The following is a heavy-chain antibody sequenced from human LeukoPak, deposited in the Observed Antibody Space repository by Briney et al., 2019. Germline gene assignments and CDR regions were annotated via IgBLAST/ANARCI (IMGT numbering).Heavy chain of an antibody. D-gene: IGHD3-22*01. Sequence: GGSLRLSCVASGFNFNMFWMSWVRQAPGKGLEWVTNIKQDASAKFYVGSVRGRFDISRDNARKSVFLQMNSLRAEDTAGYYCAKHSTPNDYGSNSYADYWGQGTLDTVSS. CDR3: AKHSTPNDYGSNSYADY. V-gene: IGHV3-7*01. CDR2: IKQDASAK. CDR1: GFNFNMFW. J-gene: IGHJ4*02.